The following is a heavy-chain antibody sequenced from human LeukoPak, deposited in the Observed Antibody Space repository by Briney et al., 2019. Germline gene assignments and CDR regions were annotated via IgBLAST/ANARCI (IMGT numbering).Heavy chain of an antibody. CDR1: GFIFNYYA. CDR2: ISGSGGST. V-gene: IGHV3-23*01. D-gene: IGHD3-22*01. CDR3: AKDNRRYYYDSSGPFDY. J-gene: IGHJ4*02. Sequence: GGSLRLSCAASGFIFNYYAMNWVRQAPGKGLEWVSAISGSGGSTYYADSVKGRFAISRDNSKNTLYLQMNSLRAEDTAVYYCAKDNRRYYYDSSGPFDYWGQGTLVTVSS.